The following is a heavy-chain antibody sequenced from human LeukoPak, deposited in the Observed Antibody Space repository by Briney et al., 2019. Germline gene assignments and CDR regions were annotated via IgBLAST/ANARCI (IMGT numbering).Heavy chain of an antibody. J-gene: IGHJ5*02. CDR3: AKGAGYDFWSGYYKT. CDR2: ISWNSGSI. Sequence: GGSLRLSCAASGFTFDDYAMHWVRQAPGKGLEWVSGISWNSGSIGYADSVKGRFTISRDNAKNSLYLQMNSLRAEDTALYYCAKGAGYDFWSGYYKTWGQGALVTVSS. CDR1: GFTFDDYA. V-gene: IGHV3-9*01. D-gene: IGHD3-3*01.